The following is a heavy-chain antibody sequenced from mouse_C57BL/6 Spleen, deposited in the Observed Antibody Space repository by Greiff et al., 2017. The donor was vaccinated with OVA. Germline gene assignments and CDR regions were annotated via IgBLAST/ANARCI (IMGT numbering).Heavy chain of an antibody. D-gene: IGHD4-1*01. CDR2: INPNYGTT. CDR1: GYSFTDYN. J-gene: IGHJ1*03. V-gene: IGHV1-39*01. CDR3: AREGGLTGTRYFDV. Sequence: VQLQQSGPELVKPGASVKISCKASGYSFTDYNMNWVKQSNGKSLEWIGVINPNYGTTSYNQKFKGKATLTVDQSSSTAYMQLNSLTSEDSAVYYYAREGGLTGTRYFDVWGTGTTVTVSS.